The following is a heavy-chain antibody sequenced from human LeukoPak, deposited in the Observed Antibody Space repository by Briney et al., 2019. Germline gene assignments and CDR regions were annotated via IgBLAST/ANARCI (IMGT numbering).Heavy chain of an antibody. CDR1: GVSISNYY. CDR2: IYNSGRT. J-gene: IGHJ4*02. Sequence: KCSETLSLTCIVSGVSISNYYWSWIRQPPGKGLEWIGYIYNSGRTSYNPYFKGRVSISADMPRNQVSLRLTSVTAADTAVYYCARGYFYWGQGVLVTVSS. CDR3: ARGYFY. V-gene: IGHV4-4*08. D-gene: IGHD3-9*01.